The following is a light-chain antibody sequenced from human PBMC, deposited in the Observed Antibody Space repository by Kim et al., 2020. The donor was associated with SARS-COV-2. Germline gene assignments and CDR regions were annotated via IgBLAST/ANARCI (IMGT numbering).Light chain of an antibody. CDR3: QKYNNWRRLT. CDR1: QSGSTN. Sequence: EIVMTQSPAPLSVPPGERATLSCRASQSGSTNLAWYQQKPGQAPRLLINGASTRTTGIPARFSGSGSGTEFTLTISSLQSEDFAVYYFQKYNNWRRLTFGGGTKVDIK. V-gene: IGKV3-15*01. J-gene: IGKJ4*01. CDR2: GAS.